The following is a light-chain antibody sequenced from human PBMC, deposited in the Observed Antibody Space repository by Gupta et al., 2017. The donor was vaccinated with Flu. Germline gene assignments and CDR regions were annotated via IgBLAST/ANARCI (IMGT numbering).Light chain of an antibody. J-gene: IGKJ4*01. V-gene: IGKV3-20*01. CDR1: QSLRNNY. Sequence: EIATLSCRASQSLRNNYLAWYQQKPGQAPRLLIYGISNRATGIPDRFSGSGSGTDLTLTISRLEPEDFAVYYCQQYGNIPLTFGGGTKVEIK. CDR2: GIS. CDR3: QQYGNIPLT.